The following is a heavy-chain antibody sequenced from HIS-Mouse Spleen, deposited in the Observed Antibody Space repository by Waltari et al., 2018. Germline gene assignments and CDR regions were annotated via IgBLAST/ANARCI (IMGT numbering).Heavy chain of an antibody. CDR1: GCSISSSSYY. CDR2: IDYRGST. V-gene: IGHV4-39*07. CDR3: AREIPYSSSWYDWYFDL. J-gene: IGHJ2*01. Sequence: QLQLQESGPGLVKPSETLSLTCTVSGCSISSSSYYWGWIRQPPGKGLEWIGGIDYRGSTYYNPSLKSRVTISVDTSKNQFSLKLSSVTAADTAVYYCAREIPYSSSWYDWYFDLWGRGTLVTGSS. D-gene: IGHD6-13*01.